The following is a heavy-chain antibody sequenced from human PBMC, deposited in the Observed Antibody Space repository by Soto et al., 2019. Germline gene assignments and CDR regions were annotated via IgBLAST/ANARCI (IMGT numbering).Heavy chain of an antibody. V-gene: IGHV4-61*03. CDR3: AVRGGSHYRSLFDY. J-gene: IGHJ4*02. CDR1: GGSVCNNNYY. D-gene: IGHD1-26*01. CDR2: ISYTGNT. Sequence: PSETLSLTCTVSGGSVCNNNYYWSWIRQPPGKGLEWIGYISYTGNTNYNPSLKSRVTISVDTSKNHFSLNLSSVTAANTSMYFCAVRGGSHYRSLFDYWGQGTLVTVSS.